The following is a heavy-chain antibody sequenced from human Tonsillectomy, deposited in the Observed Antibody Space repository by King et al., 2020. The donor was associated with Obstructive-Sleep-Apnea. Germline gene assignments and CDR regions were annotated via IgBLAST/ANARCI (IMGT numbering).Heavy chain of an antibody. CDR1: GGSISYYY. J-gene: IGHJ4*02. CDR2: IYYNGST. V-gene: IGHV4-59*01. D-gene: IGHD3-3*01. CDR3: ARAEDFWSGYPSYYFDY. Sequence: QLQESGPGLVKPSETLPLTCTVSGGSISYYYWSWIRQPPGKGLEWIGYIYYNGSTNYNPSLKSRVTISVDTSKNQFSLKLSSVTASDTAVYYCARAEDFWSGYPSYYFDYWGQGTLVAVSS.